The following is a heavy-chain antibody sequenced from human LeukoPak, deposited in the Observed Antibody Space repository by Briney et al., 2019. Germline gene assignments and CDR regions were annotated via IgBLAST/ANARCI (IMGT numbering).Heavy chain of an antibody. D-gene: IGHD4-17*01. J-gene: IGHJ4*02. CDR2: IYSGGRT. CDR3: ARASYGDGFDY. CDR1: GFTVRSNY. Sequence: SGGSLRLSCAASGFTVRSNYMNWVRQTPGKGLQWVSVIYSGGRTYYADSVKGRFTISRDNSKNTLYLQMNSLRAEDTAVYYCARASYGDGFDYWGQGTLVTVSS. V-gene: IGHV3-53*01.